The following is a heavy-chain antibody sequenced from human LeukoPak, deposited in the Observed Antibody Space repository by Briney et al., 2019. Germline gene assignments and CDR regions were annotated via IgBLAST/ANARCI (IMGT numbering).Heavy chain of an antibody. V-gene: IGHV3-66*01. Sequence: GGSLRLSCAASGFTVSSNYMSWVRQAPGKGLEWVSVIYSGGSTYYAVSVKGRFTISRDNSKNTLYLQMNSLRAEDTAVYYCARGKGELYHYYGMDVWGQGTTVTVSS. J-gene: IGHJ6*02. CDR2: IYSGGST. CDR1: GFTVSSNY. D-gene: IGHD3-16*01. CDR3: ARGKGELYHYYGMDV.